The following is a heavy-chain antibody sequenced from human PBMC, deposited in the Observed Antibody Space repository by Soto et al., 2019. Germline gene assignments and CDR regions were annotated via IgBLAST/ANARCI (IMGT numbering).Heavy chain of an antibody. CDR1: GYTFTSYA. CDR3: ARGIGRIFGVVIISYYYGMDV. Sequence: ASVKVSCKASGYTFTSYAMHWVRQAPGQRLEWMGWINAGNGNTKYSQKFQGRVTITRETSASTAYMELSSLRSEDTAVYYCARGIGRIFGVVIISYYYGMDVWGQGTTVTVSS. V-gene: IGHV1-3*01. J-gene: IGHJ6*02. CDR2: INAGNGNT. D-gene: IGHD3-3*02.